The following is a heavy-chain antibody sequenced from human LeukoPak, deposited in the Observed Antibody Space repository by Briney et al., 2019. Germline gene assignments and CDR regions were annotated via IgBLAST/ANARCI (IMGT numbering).Heavy chain of an antibody. J-gene: IGHJ4*02. V-gene: IGHV3-33*01. D-gene: IGHD3-22*01. CDR1: GFTFSSYG. Sequence: GRSLRLSCAASGFTFSSYGMHWVRQAPGKGLEWVAVIWYDGSNEYYADSVKGRFTISRDNSKNTLYLQMNSLRAEDTAVYYCARDKEYYDSSGYYDYWGQGTLVTVSS. CDR3: ARDKEYYDSSGYYDY. CDR2: IWYDGSNE.